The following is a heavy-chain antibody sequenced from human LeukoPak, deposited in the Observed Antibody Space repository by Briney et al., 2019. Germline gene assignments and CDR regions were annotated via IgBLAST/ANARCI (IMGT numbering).Heavy chain of an antibody. CDR1: GGTFSSYA. V-gene: IGHV1-69*04. CDR2: IIPILGIA. CDR3: ARDAEAVAGTG. Sequence: SVKVSCKASGGTFSSYAISWVRQAPGQGLEWMGRIIPILGIANYAQKFQGRVTITADKSTSTAYMELSSLRSEDTAVYYCARDAEAVAGTGWGQGTLVTVSS. J-gene: IGHJ4*02. D-gene: IGHD6-19*01.